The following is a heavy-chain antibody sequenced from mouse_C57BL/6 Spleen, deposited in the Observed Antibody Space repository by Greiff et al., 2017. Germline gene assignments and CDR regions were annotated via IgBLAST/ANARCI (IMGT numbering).Heavy chain of an antibody. CDR1: GYTFTSYW. CDR3: ARTHYSKGGFAD. V-gene: IGHV1-52*01. CDR2: IDPSDSET. J-gene: IGHJ3*01. Sequence: QVQLQQPGAELVRPGSSVKLSCKASGYTFTSYWMHWVKQRPIQGLEWIGNIDPSDSETHYNQKFKDKATLTVDKSSSTAYMQLSSLTSEDSAVYYCARTHYSKGGFADWGQGTLVTVSA. D-gene: IGHD2-5*01.